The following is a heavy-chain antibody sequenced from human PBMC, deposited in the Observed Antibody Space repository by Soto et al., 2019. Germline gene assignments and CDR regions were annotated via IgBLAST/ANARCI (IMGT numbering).Heavy chain of an antibody. CDR2: IYSGGST. CDR3: ARDSIAAAGTDFAY. Sequence: GGSLRLSCAASGFTVSSNYMSWVRQAPGKGLEWVSVIYSGGSTYYADSVKGRFTISRDNSKNTLYLQMNSLRAEDTAVYYCARDSIAAAGTDFAYWGQGTLVTVSS. CDR1: GFTVSSNY. D-gene: IGHD6-13*01. J-gene: IGHJ4*02. V-gene: IGHV3-66*01.